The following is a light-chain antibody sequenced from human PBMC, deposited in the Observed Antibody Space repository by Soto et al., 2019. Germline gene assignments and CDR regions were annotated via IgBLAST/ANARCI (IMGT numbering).Light chain of an antibody. CDR1: ESVSNN. Sequence: EIVMTQSPATLSVSPGERATLSCRASESVSNNLAWYQQRPGQAPRLLIYGASTRTTGIPARFSGSGSGTEFTLTISRLEPEDFAVYYCQQYGSSSWTFGQGTKVNIK. J-gene: IGKJ1*01. CDR3: QQYGSSSWT. V-gene: IGKV3-15*01. CDR2: GAS.